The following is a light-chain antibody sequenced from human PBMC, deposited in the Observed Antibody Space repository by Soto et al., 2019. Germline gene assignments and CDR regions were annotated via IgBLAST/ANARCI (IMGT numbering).Light chain of an antibody. J-gene: IGKJ4*01. V-gene: IGKV3-15*01. CDR2: GAS. CDR3: QQYNSWPPT. CDR1: QSVSSSY. Sequence: IVLPQSPGTMSFSPGERATVSCRASQSVSSSYLAWYQQKPGQAPRLVIYGASTRATGIPARFSGSGSGTEFTLAISSLQSEDFAVYYCQQYNSWPPTFGGGTKVDIK.